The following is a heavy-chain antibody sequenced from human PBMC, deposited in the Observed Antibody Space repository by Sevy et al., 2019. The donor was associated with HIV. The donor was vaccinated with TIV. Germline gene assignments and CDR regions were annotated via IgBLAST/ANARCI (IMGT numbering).Heavy chain of an antibody. J-gene: IGHJ4*02. V-gene: IGHV3-9*01. CDR3: AKDRGYSYRSIDF. CDR2: ISWNSGAI. Sequence: GGSLRLSCAASEFIFDDYAMHWVRQVPGRGLQWVSGISWNSGAIDYADSVKGRFTMSRDNAKNSLYLQMNNRRLEDTALYYWAKDRGYSYRSIDFWGQGTLVTVSS. D-gene: IGHD5-18*01. CDR1: EFIFDDYA.